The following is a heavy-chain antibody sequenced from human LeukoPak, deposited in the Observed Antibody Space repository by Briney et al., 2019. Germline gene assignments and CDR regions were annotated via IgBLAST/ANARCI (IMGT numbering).Heavy chain of an antibody. D-gene: IGHD3-22*01. CDR3: AKAHYDSSGYYYAFDY. J-gene: IGHJ4*02. CDR2: ISGSGGST. V-gene: IGHV3-23*01. Sequence: GGSLRLSCAASGFTFSSYAMSWVRQAPGKGLEWVSAISGSGGSTYYADSVKGRFTISRDNSKHTLYLQMNSLRAEDTAVYYCAKAHYDSSGYYYAFDYWGQGTLVTVSS. CDR1: GFTFSSYA.